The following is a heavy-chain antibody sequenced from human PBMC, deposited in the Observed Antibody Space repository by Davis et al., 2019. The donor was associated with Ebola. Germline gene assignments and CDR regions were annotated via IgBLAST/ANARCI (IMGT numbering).Heavy chain of an antibody. V-gene: IGHV3-9*01. D-gene: IGHD3-10*01. J-gene: IGHJ6*03. CDR1: GFIFDDYA. Sequence: SLKISCAASGFIFDDYAMHWVRQAPGKGLEWVSGISWNSGTIGYVDSVKGRFTISRDNAKNSLYLQMNSLRAEDTAVYYCARLWFGDKESHYYYYMDVWGKGTTVTVSS. CDR2: ISWNSGTI. CDR3: ARLWFGDKESHYYYYMDV.